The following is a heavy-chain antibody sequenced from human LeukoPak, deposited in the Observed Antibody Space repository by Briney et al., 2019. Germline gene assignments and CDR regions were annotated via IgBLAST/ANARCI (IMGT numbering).Heavy chain of an antibody. CDR3: AKDAQIWSGYYHYFDY. Sequence: GGSLRLSCAASGFTFSSYGMHWVRQAPGKGLEWVAFIRYDGSNKYYADSVKGRFTISRDNSKNTLYLQMNSLRAEDTAVYYCAKDAQIWSGYYHYFDYWGQGTLVTVSS. CDR2: IRYDGSNK. D-gene: IGHD3-3*01. V-gene: IGHV3-30*02. J-gene: IGHJ4*02. CDR1: GFTFSSYG.